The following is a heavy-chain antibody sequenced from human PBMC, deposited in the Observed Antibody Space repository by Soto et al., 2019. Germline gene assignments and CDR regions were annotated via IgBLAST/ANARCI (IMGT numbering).Heavy chain of an antibody. CDR3: ARNIVVVPAGGINYFDY. CDR1: GYTFTSYA. J-gene: IGHJ4*02. Sequence: QVQLVQSGAEVKKPGASVKVSCKASGYTFTSYAMHWVRQAPGQRLEWMGWINAGNGNTKYSQKFQGRVTITRDTSASTAYMELRSLRSEDTAVYYCARNIVVVPAGGINYFDYWGQGTLVTVSS. CDR2: INAGNGNT. V-gene: IGHV1-3*01. D-gene: IGHD2-2*01.